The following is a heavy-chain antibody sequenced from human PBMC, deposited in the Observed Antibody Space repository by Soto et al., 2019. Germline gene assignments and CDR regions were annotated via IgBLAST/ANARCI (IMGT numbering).Heavy chain of an antibody. CDR2: INPNSGDT. V-gene: IGHV1-2*04. CDR1: GYTFTNYY. D-gene: IGHD6-6*01. Sequence: ASVKVSCKASGYTFTNYYMHWVRQAPGQGLEWMGWINPNSGDTNYAQKFQGWVTMTRDTSMSTAYMELTRLKSDDTAVYYCARPYSSSPLFYLQHWGQGTLVTVSS. CDR3: ARPYSSSPLFYLQH. J-gene: IGHJ1*01.